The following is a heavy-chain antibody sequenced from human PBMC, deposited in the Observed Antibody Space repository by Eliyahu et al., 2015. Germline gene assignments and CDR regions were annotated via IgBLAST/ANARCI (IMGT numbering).Heavy chain of an antibody. CDR2: IWYDGSNQ. Sequence: QVQLVESGGGVVQPGXSLXLXXAASGFXFSDXAMPWVPQAPGKGLEWVAIIWYDGSNQYYADSVKGRFTISRDNSKNTVSLQMNSLRGEDTAIYYCARDHDYSGNYLEDWGQGTLVAVSS. CDR1: GFXFSDXA. D-gene: IGHD4-23*01. V-gene: IGHV3-33*01. J-gene: IGHJ4*02. CDR3: ARDHDYSGNYLED.